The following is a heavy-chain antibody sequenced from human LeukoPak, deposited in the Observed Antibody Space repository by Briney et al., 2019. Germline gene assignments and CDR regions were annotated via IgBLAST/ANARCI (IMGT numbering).Heavy chain of an antibody. D-gene: IGHD1-26*01. CDR3: ARVSATTHFDY. J-gene: IGHJ4*02. Sequence: GGSLRLSCAASGFTFSGSAMHWVRQASGKGLEWVGRIRSKANSYATAYAASVKGRFTISRDDSKNTAYLQMNSLKTEDTAVYYCARVSATTHFDYWGQGTLVTVSS. CDR1: GFTFSGSA. CDR2: IRSKANSYAT. V-gene: IGHV3-73*01.